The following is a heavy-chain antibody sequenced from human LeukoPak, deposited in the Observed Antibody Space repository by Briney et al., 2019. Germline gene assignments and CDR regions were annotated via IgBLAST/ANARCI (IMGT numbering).Heavy chain of an antibody. CDR2: ISAYNGNT. D-gene: IGHD6-13*01. V-gene: IGHV1-18*01. CDR1: GYTFTSYG. Sequence: GASVKVSCKASGYTFTSYGISWGRQAPGQGLEWMGWISAYNGNTNYAQKLQGRVTMTTDTSTSTAYMELRSLRSDDTAVYYCARDLETSSSWPPYYYYGMDVWGQGTTVTVSS. CDR3: ARDLETSSSWPPYYYYGMDV. J-gene: IGHJ6*02.